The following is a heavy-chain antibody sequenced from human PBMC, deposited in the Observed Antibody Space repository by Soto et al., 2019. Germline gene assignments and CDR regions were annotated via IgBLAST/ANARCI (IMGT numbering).Heavy chain of an antibody. V-gene: IGHV1-46*02. CDR2: INLRGGTP. D-gene: IGHD4-17*01. CDR1: GYTFNKYY. J-gene: IGHJ4*02. CDR3: ARGPDYSDVPLWDY. Sequence: QVQLVQSGAEVRKPGASVRLSCETSGYTFNKYYIHWVRQAPGQGLEWVGIINLRGGTPESAREFRGRVTLTVDTSTSTAYMELSNLRSEDTAVYFCARGPDYSDVPLWDYWGQGNLVTVSS.